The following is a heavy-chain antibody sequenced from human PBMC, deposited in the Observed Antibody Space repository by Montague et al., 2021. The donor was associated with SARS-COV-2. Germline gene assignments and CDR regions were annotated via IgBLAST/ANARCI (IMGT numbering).Heavy chain of an antibody. D-gene: IGHD3-10*01. CDR1: GFSLKTRGVC. V-gene: IGHV2-5*02. J-gene: IGHJ5*02. CDR2: IYWDDDA. CDR3: ARSCADGSARYGVDP. Sequence: PALVKPTQTLTLTCTFSGFSLKTRGVCVGWIRQPPGEALEWLALIYWDDDARYSPSLRTRLTITKDTSKDQVVLTMTNMDPVDTATYYCARSCADGSARYGVDPWGQGTLVTVSS.